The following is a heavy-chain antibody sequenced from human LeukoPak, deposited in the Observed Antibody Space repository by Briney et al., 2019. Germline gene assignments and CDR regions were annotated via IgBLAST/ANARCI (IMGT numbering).Heavy chain of an antibody. V-gene: IGHV4-61*01. CDR1: GGSVSSGSYY. CDR3: ARVGIAVASPFFDY. Sequence: SETLSLTCTVSGGSVSSGSYYWTWIRQPPGKGLEWIGYIYYSGTTNYNPSLKSRVTISVDTSKNQFPLKLGSVIAADTAVYYCARVGIAVASPFFDYWGQGTLVTVSS. CDR2: IYYSGTT. D-gene: IGHD6-19*01. J-gene: IGHJ4*02.